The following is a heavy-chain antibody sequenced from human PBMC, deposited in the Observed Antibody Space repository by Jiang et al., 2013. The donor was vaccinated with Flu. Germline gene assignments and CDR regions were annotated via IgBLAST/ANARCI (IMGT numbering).Heavy chain of an antibody. V-gene: IGHV3-30*01. Sequence: PGRSLRLSCAASGFTFSNYAMHWVRQAPGKGLEWVAVISYDGSNKYYADSVKGRFTISRDNSKNTLYLQMNSLRAEDTAVYYCARVRSSSWYHAFDIWGQGTMVTVSS. D-gene: IGHD6-13*01. J-gene: IGHJ3*02. CDR1: GFTFSNYA. CDR3: ARVRSSSWYHAFDI. CDR2: ISYDGSNK.